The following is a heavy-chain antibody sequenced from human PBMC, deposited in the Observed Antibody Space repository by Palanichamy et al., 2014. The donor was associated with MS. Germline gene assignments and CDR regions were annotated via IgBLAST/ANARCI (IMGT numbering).Heavy chain of an antibody. D-gene: IGHD3-10*01. J-gene: IGHJ3*02. V-gene: IGHV1-18*01. CDR3: ARDSALVLTREALDI. CDR2: ISAYNGNT. CDR1: GYTFTTYG. Sequence: QLHLVQSGAEVKKPGASVKVSCKASGYTFTTYGISWVRQAPGQGLEWMGWISAYNGNTNYAEKVQGRVTMTTDTSTSTAYMELRSLRSDDTAMYYCARDSALVLTREALDIWGQGTVVIVSS.